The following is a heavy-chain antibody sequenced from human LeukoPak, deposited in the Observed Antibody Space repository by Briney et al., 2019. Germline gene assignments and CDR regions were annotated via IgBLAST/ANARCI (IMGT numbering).Heavy chain of an antibody. CDR2: IRYDGSNK. CDR3: ARDFRATVVTAGPDY. D-gene: IGHD4-23*01. Sequence: GRSLRLSCAASGFTFSSYGMHWVRQAPGKGLEWVAFIRYDGSNKYHADSVKGRFTISRDNSKNTLYLQMNSLRGEDTAVYYCARDFRATVVTAGPDYWGQGTLVTVSS. V-gene: IGHV3-30*02. J-gene: IGHJ4*02. CDR1: GFTFSSYG.